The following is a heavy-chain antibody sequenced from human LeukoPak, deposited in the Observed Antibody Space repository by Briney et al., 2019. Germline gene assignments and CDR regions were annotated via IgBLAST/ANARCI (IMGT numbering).Heavy chain of an antibody. J-gene: IGHJ4*02. D-gene: IGHD3-22*01. CDR2: IYYSGST. Sequence: SETLSLTCTVSGGSISGGDYYWSWIRQPPGKGLEWIGYIYYSGSTYYNPSLKSRVTIPVDTSKNQFSLKLSSVTAADTAVYYCARASSYYYDSSGYYQDYWGQGTLVTVSS. CDR3: ARASSYYYDSSGYYQDY. V-gene: IGHV4-30-4*01. CDR1: GGSISGGDYY.